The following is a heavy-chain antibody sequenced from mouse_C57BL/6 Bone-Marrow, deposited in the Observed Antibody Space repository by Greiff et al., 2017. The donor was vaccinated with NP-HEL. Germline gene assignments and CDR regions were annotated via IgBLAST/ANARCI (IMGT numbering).Heavy chain of an antibody. CDR3: AVDYFDY. CDR1: GYTFTSYW. Sequence: QVHVKQSGAELVKPGASVKLSCKASGYTFTSYWMQWVKQRPGQGLEWIGEIDPSDSYTNYNQKFKGKATLTVDTSSSTAYMQLSSLTSEDSAVYYCAVDYFDYWGQGTTLTVSS. J-gene: IGHJ2*01. V-gene: IGHV1-50*01. D-gene: IGHD1-1*01. CDR2: IDPSDSYT.